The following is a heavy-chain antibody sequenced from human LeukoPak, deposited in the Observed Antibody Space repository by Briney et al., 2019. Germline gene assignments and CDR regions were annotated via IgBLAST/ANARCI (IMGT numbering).Heavy chain of an antibody. CDR3: ARAHNCGGDCLDAFDI. D-gene: IGHD2-21*02. V-gene: IGHV4-59*01. Sequence: SETLSLTCTVSGGSISSYYWSWIRQPPGKGLEWIGYIYYSGSTNYNPSLKSRVTISVDTSKNQFSLKLSSVTAADTAVYYCARAHNCGGDCLDAFDIWGQGTMVTVSS. J-gene: IGHJ3*02. CDR1: GGSISSYY. CDR2: IYYSGST.